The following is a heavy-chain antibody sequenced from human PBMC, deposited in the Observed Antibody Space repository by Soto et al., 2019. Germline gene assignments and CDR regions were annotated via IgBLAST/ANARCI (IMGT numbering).Heavy chain of an antibody. CDR3: AKDQKGGNYYYYGMDV. D-gene: IGHD1-1*01. CDR2: ISGSGGNT. J-gene: IGHJ6*02. CDR1: GFTFSSYA. Sequence: EVQLLESGGGLVQPGGSLRLSCAASGFTFSSYAMTWVRQAPGKGLEWVSTISGSGGNTYFADSVKGRFTISRDNSKNTLHLQMSSLRAEDTAIYYCAKDQKGGNYYYYGMDVWGQGNTVTVSS. V-gene: IGHV3-23*01.